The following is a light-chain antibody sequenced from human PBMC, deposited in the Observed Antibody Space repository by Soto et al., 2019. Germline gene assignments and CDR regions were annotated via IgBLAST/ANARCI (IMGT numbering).Light chain of an antibody. CDR3: QQYNNWPP. CDR1: QSISSW. V-gene: IGKV1-5*03. Sequence: DIQMTQSPSTLSASVGERVTITCRASQSISSWLAWYQQKPGKAPKLLIYKASSLESGVPSRFSGSGSGTEFTLTISSLQSEDFAVYYCQQYNNWPPFGQGTRLEI. CDR2: KAS. J-gene: IGKJ5*01.